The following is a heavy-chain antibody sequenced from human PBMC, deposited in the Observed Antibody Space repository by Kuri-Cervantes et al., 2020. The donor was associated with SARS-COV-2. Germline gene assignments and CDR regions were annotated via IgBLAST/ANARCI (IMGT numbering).Heavy chain of an antibody. CDR2: IYYSGSS. Sequence: ESLKISCSVSGGSMRSYFWTWIRQPPGKPLEYIGYIYYSGSSNYNPSLRSRVTISIDTSKNQFSLKVSSVTAADTAVYYCARGRTRTGTTVYFDYWGQGTLVTVSS. D-gene: IGHD1-7*01. V-gene: IGHV4-59*08. J-gene: IGHJ4*02. CDR1: GGSMRSYF. CDR3: ARGRTRTGTTVYFDY.